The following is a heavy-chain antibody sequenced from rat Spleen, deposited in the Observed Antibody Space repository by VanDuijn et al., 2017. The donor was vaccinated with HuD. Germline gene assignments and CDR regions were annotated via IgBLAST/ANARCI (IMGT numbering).Heavy chain of an antibody. CDR1: GYTFTSYD. V-gene: IGHV1-57*01. J-gene: IGHJ2*01. D-gene: IGHD5-1*01. CDR2: INTGSGGT. CDR3: ARGTGSYDY. Sequence: QVQLQQSGAELAKPGSSVKISCKASGYTFTSYDISWIKQTTGQGLEYIGYINTGSGGTYYNEKFKGKATLTVDKSSSTAFMQLSSLTPEDTAVYYCARGTGSYDYWGQGVMVTVSS.